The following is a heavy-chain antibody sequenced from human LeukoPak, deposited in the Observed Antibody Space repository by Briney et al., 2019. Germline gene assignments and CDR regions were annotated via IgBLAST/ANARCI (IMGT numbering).Heavy chain of an antibody. V-gene: IGHV1-2*02. D-gene: IGHD4-17*01. CDR2: INPNSGDT. CDR1: GYTFTGYY. CDR3: ARSIYGTHDAFDI. Sequence: ASVTVSCKASGYTFTGYYMHWVQQAPGQGLEWMGWINPNSGDTNYAQKFQGRVTMTRDTSISTAYMELSRLRSDDTAVYYCARSIYGTHDAFDIWGQGTMVTVSS. J-gene: IGHJ3*02.